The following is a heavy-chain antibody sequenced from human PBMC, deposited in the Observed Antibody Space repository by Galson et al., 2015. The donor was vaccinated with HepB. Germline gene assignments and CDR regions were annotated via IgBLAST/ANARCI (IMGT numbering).Heavy chain of an antibody. CDR1: GYTLTELS. Sequence: SVKVSCKVSGYTLTELSMHWVRQAPGKGLEWMGGFDPEDGETIYAQKFQGRVTMTEDTSTDTAYMELSSLRSEDTAVYYCATASGRFGVVITGWYWWGQGTLVTVSS. D-gene: IGHD3-3*01. CDR2: FDPEDGET. CDR3: ATASGRFGVVITGWYW. V-gene: IGHV1-24*01. J-gene: IGHJ4*02.